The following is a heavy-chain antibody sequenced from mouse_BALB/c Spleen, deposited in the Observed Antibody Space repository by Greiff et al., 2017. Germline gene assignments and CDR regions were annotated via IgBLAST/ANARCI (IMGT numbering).Heavy chain of an antibody. V-gene: IGHV5-4*02. D-gene: IGHD2-1*01. CDR1: GFTFSDYY. CDR3: ARPYGNYGGYFDV. CDR2: ISDGGSYT. J-gene: IGHJ1*01. Sequence: EVQGVESGGGLVKPGGSLKLSCAASGFTFSDYYMYWVRQTPEKRLEWVATISDGGSYTYYPDSVKGRFSISRDNAKNNLYLQMSSLKSEDTAMYYCARPYGNYGGYFDVWGAGTTVTVSS.